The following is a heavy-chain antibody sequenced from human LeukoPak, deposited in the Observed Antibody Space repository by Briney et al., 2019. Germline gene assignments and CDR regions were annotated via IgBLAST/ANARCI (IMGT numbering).Heavy chain of an antibody. CDR3: VGGYSYGAVDY. D-gene: IGHD5-18*01. J-gene: IGHJ4*02. V-gene: IGHV3-9*01. CDR1: GFTFDDYA. Sequence: GRSLRLSCAASGFTFDDYAMHWVRQAPGKGLEWVSGISWNSGSIGYADSVKGRFTISRDNAKNSLYLQMNSLRAEDTALYYCVGGYSYGAVDYWGQGTLVTVSS. CDR2: ISWNSGSI.